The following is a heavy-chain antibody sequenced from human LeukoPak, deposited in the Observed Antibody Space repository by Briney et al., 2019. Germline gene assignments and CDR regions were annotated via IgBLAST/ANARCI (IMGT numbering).Heavy chain of an antibody. D-gene: IGHD3-10*01. CDR1: GYTFTSYD. Sequence: GASVKVSCKASGYTFTSYDINWVRQATGQGLEWMGWMNPNSGNTGYAQKFQGRVTMTRNTSISTAYMELSSLRSEDTAVYYCARDRAITMVRGAESVRPYYYYYMDVWGKGTTVTVSS. CDR2: MNPNSGNT. J-gene: IGHJ6*03. CDR3: ARDRAITMVRGAESVRPYYYYYMDV. V-gene: IGHV1-8*01.